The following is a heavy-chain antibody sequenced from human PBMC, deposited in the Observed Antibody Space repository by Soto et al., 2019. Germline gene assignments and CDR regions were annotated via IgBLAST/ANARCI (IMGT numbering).Heavy chain of an antibody. V-gene: IGHV4-34*09. CDR1: GGSFSSYA. J-gene: IGHJ4*02. CDR2: ISHSGST. Sequence: PSETLSLTCEVYGGSFSSYAWSWIRQPPGRALEWIAEISHSGSTYYNSSLKSRVTISIDTSKNQFSLELSSVTAADTAVYYCARASQGDFLDSWGQGTLVTVSS. CDR3: ARASQGDFLDS. D-gene: IGHD2-21*02.